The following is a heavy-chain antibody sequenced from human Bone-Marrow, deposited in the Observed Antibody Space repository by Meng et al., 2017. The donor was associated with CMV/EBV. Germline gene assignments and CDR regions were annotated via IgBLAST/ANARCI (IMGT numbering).Heavy chain of an antibody. J-gene: IGHJ4*02. CDR1: GGTFSSYS. V-gene: IGHV1-69*10. CDR3: ARGVNWGGKCYFDY. CDR2: IIPILGIA. D-gene: IGHD7-27*01. Sequence: SVKVSCKASGGTFSSYSISWVRQAPGQGLEWMGGIIPILGIANYAQKFQGRVTITADKSTSTAYMELSSLRSEDTAVYYCARGVNWGGKCYFDYWGQGTLVTVSS.